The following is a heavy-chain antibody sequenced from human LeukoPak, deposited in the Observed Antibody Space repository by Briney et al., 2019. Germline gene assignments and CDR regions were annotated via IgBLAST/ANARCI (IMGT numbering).Heavy chain of an antibody. D-gene: IGHD3-10*01. Sequence: GRSLRLSCTASGFTFVKYCMHCVRQAPGKGLEWVSGISWSSGSIGYAESVKGRFPISRDNAKNALYLQMNSLRPEDTALYYCARSRGYYCYYYMDVRVEGTTVTVFS. CDR1: GFTFVKYC. V-gene: IGHV3-9*01. CDR2: ISWSSGSI. J-gene: IGHJ6*03. CDR3: ARSRGYYCYYYMDV.